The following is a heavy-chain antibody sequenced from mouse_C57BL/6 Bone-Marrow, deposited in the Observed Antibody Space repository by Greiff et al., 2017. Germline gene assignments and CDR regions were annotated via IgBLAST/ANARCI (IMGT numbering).Heavy chain of an antibody. CDR3: ARSRGNYPFDY. D-gene: IGHD2-1*01. J-gene: IGHJ2*01. Sequence: VQLQQSGPELVKPGASVKISCKASGYAFSSSWMNWVKQRPGKGLEWIGRIYPGDGDTNYNGKFKGKATLTADKSSSTAYMQLSSPTSEDSAVYFCARSRGNYPFDYWGQGTTLTVSS. CDR1: GYAFSSSW. V-gene: IGHV1-82*01. CDR2: IYPGDGDT.